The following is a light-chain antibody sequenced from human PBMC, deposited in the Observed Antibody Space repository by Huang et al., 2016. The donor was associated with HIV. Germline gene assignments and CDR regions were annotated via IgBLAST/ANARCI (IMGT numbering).Light chain of an antibody. CDR1: QTIATY. CDR2: GAS. J-gene: IGKJ1*01. Sequence: DIHMTQSPSSLSASVGDRVIITCRASQTIATYLNWYQQKPGKAPKLLISGASNLQSGVPSRFSCSGSVTDFTLTISSLQPEDFATYYCQQSYGPPRTFGQGTKVEIK. V-gene: IGKV1-39*01. CDR3: QQSYGPPRT.